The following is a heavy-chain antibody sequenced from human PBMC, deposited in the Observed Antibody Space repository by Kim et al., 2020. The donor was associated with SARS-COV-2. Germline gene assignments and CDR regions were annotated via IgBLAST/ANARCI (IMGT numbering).Heavy chain of an antibody. D-gene: IGHD3-10*01. Sequence: ASVKVSCKASGYTFTSYGISWVRQAPGQGLEWMGWISAYNGNTNYAQKLQGRVTMTTDTSTSTAYMELRSLRSDDTAVYYCARDTSDGTMVRGVTYWGQGTLVTVSS. CDR2: ISAYNGNT. CDR1: GYTFTSYG. V-gene: IGHV1-18*01. J-gene: IGHJ4*02. CDR3: ARDTSDGTMVRGVTY.